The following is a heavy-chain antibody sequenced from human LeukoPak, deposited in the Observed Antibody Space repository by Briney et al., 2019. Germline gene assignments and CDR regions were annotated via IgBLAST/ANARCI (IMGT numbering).Heavy chain of an antibody. J-gene: IGHJ5*02. CDR1: GASISSYY. D-gene: IGHD3-3*01. CDR3: ARVGILRFPSNWFDP. V-gene: IGHV4-59*01. Sequence: SETLSLTCTVSGASISSYYWSWIRQPPGKGLEWIGYIYYSGSTRYNPSLKSRVTISVDTSKNQFSLKLSSVTASGTAVYYCARVGILRFPSNWFDPWGQGTLVTVSS. CDR2: IYYSGST.